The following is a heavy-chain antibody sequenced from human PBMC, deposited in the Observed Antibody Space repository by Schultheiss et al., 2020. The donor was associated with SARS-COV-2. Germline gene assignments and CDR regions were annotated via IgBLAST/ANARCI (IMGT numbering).Heavy chain of an antibody. D-gene: IGHD1-26*01. CDR1: GGSISGYY. Sequence: SQTLSLTCTVSGGSISGYYWSWIRQPPGKGLEWIGYIYYSGSTNYNPSLKSRVTISVDTSKNQFSLKLSSVTAADTAVYYCARHPSGPYYFDYWGQGTLVTVSS. J-gene: IGHJ4*02. CDR2: IYYSGST. V-gene: IGHV4-59*08. CDR3: ARHPSGPYYFDY.